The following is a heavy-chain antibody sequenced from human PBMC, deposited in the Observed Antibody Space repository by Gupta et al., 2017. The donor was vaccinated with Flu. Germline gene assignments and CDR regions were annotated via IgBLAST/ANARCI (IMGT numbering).Heavy chain of an antibody. D-gene: IGHD6-13*01. CDR3: AKDNSISWFFT. Sequence: IGQIYFSGSTSYNPSLKSRVSISVDTSKNQFSLRLTSVTVADTAVYYCAKDNSISWFFTWGQGTLVTVSS. J-gene: IGHJ5*02. V-gene: IGHV4-31*02. CDR2: IYFSGST.